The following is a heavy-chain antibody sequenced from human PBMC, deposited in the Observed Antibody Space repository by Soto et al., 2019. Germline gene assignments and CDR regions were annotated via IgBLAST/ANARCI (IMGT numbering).Heavy chain of an antibody. D-gene: IGHD3-9*01. CDR3: ASQYYDILTGLYYYGMDV. J-gene: IGHJ6*02. V-gene: IGHV3-33*01. CDR2: IWYDGSNK. Sequence: PGGSLRLSCAASGFTFSSYGMHWVRQAPGKGLGWVAVIWYDGSNKYYADSVKGRFTISRDNSKNTLYLQMNSLRAEDTAVYYCASQYYDILTGLYYYGMDVWGQGTTVTVSS. CDR1: GFTFSSYG.